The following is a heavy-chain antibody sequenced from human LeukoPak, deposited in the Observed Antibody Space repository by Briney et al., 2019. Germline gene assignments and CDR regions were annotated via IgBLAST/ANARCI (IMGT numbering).Heavy chain of an antibody. CDR2: INHSGST. V-gene: IGHV4-34*01. CDR3: ARGRGVTAGWDFDY. D-gene: IGHD3-10*01. CDR1: GFTFSSYA. Sequence: LRLSCAASGFTFSSYAMSWIRQPPGKGLEWIGEINHSGSTNYNPSLKSRVTISVDTSKNQFSLKLSSVTAADTAVYYCARGRGVTAGWDFDYWGQGTLVTVSS. J-gene: IGHJ4*02.